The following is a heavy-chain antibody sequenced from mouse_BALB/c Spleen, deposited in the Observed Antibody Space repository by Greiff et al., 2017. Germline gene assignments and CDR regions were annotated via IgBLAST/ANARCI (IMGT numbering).Heavy chain of an antibody. CDR1: GYTFTDYA. V-gene: IGHV1S137*01. D-gene: IGHD2-14*01. CDR3: ARRYNYAMDY. CDR2: ISTYYGDA. Sequence: VQLQQSGAELVRPGVSVKISCKGSGYTFTDYAMHWVKQSHAKSLEWIGVISTYYGDASYNQKFKGKATMTVDKSSSTAYMELARLTSEDSAIYYCARRYNYAMDYWGQGTSVTVSS. J-gene: IGHJ4*01.